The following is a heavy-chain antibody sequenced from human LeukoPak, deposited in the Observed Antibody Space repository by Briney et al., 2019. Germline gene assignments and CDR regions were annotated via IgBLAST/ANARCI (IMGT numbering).Heavy chain of an antibody. Sequence: PSETLSLTCTVSGGSINSYYWSWIRQPPGKGLEWIGYIYYSGSTNYNPSLKSRVTISVDTSKNQFSLKLSSVTAADTAVYYCARWCSGLYYFDYWGQGTLVTVSS. J-gene: IGHJ4*02. CDR2: IYYSGST. CDR3: ARWCSGLYYFDY. V-gene: IGHV4-59*12. D-gene: IGHD6-19*01. CDR1: GGSINSYY.